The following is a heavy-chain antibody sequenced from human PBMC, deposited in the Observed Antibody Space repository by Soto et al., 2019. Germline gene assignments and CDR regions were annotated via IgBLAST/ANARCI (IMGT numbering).Heavy chain of an antibody. CDR1: RFTFSDYY. D-gene: IGHD3-22*01. V-gene: IGHV3-11*01. CDR2: ISSSGSTI. J-gene: IGHJ6*02. Sequence: QVQLVESGGGLVKPGGSLRLSCAASRFTFSDYYMSWIRQAPGKGLEWVSHISSSGSTIYYADSVKGRFTISRDNAKNSLYLQMNSLRAEDTAVYYCARQKAWTGEWLSLYAPGMDVWGQGTTVTVSS. CDR3: ARQKAWTGEWLSLYAPGMDV.